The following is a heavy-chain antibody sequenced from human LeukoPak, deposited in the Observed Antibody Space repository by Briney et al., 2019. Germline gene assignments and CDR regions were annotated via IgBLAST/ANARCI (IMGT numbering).Heavy chain of an antibody. D-gene: IGHD1-26*01. CDR2: TYYRSKWYN. CDR3: ARELGSYFGY. V-gene: IGHV6-1*01. CDR1: GDSVSNNRAA. Sequence: SQTLSLTCAISGDSVSNNRAAWNWIRQSPLRGLEWLGRTYYRSKWYNDYAVSVNSRITFNPDTSKNQFSLQLNSVTPEDTAVYYCARELGSYFGYWSQGTLVTVST. J-gene: IGHJ4*02.